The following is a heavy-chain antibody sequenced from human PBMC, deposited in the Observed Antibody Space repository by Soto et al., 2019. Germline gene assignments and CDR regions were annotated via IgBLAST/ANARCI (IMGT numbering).Heavy chain of an antibody. V-gene: IGHV3-74*01. CDR2: IKTAGSIT. CDR1: GFTFSTYW. Sequence: EVQLVESGGGLVQPGGSLRLSCVASGFTFSTYWMPWVRQAPGKGLVWVSRIKTAGSITNYADSVKGRFTTSRDNTKNTLYLQMSSLRGEDTAVYYCTTLVVPGAPLTYWCQGTLVTVSS. J-gene: IGHJ4*02. D-gene: IGHD2-2*01. CDR3: TTLVVPGAPLTY.